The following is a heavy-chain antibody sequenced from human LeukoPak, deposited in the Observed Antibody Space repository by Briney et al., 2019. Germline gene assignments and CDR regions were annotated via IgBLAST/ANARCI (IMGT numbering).Heavy chain of an antibody. CDR2: ISAYNGNT. CDR3: ARGLYKARSYYHYMDV. CDR1: GYTFTSYG. V-gene: IGHV1-18*01. Sequence: ASVKVSCKASGYTFTSYGISWVRQARGQGLEWMGSISAYNGNTNYAQKLQGRVTMTTDTSTSTAYMELRSLRSDDTAVYYCARGLYKARSYYHYMDVWGKGTTVTVSS. J-gene: IGHJ6*03. D-gene: IGHD1-1*01.